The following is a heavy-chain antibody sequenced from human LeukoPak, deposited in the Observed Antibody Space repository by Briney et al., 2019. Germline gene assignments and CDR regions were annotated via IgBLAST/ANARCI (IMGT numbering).Heavy chain of an antibody. V-gene: IGHV4-59*08. CDR3: ARHGYYYDSSGYYWPYYYYGMDV. CDR1: GGSISSYY. J-gene: IGHJ6*02. D-gene: IGHD3-22*01. CDR2: IYYSGST. Sequence: SETLSLTCTVSGGSISSYYWSWIRQPPGKGLEWIGYIYYSGSTTYNPSLKNRITISVDTSKNQFSLKLSSVTAADTAVYYCARHGYYYDSSGYYWPYYYYGMDVWGQGTTVTVSS.